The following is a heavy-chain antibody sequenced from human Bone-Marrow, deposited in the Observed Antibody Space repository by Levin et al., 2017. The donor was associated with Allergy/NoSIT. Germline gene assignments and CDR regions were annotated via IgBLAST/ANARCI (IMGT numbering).Heavy chain of an antibody. J-gene: IGHJ6*02. V-gene: IGHV4-39*07. Sequence: PSETLSLTCTVSGGSISSSSYYWGWIRQPPGKGLEWIGTIYYSGSTYYNPSLKSRVTISIDMSKNQFSLKLSSVTAADTAVYYCAREVAYDGPSDYSGMDVLGQGTTVTVSS. CDR2: IYYSGST. CDR1: GGSISSSSYY. D-gene: IGHD5-12*01. CDR3: AREVAYDGPSDYSGMDV.